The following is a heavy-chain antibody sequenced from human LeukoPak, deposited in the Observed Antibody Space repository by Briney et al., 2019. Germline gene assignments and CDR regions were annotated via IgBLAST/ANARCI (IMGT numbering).Heavy chain of an antibody. CDR2: IDPKGGGA. J-gene: IGHJ4*02. Sequence: ASVTVSCKSSRYTFTGLYLHWVRQAPGQGLEWMGWIDPKGGGANYARNFLGRVTMTRDTSSNTLYMELTRLTSDDTAVYYCALRLRDWGQGTLVTVSS. D-gene: IGHD3-16*01. CDR1: RYTFTGLY. CDR3: ALRLRD. V-gene: IGHV1-2*02.